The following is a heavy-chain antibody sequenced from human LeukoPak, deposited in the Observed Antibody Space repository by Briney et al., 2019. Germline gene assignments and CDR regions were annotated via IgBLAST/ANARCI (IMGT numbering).Heavy chain of an antibody. J-gene: IGHJ4*02. V-gene: IGHV1-24*01. CDR3: ATDLHTGGSYSLDY. CDR1: GYTLTELS. Sequence: GASVKVSCKVSGYTLTELSMHWVRQAPGKGLEWMGGFDPEDGETIYAQKFQGRVTMTEDTSTDTAYMELSSLRSEDTAVYYCATDLHTGGSYSLDYWGQGTLVTVSS. CDR2: FDPEDGET. D-gene: IGHD1-26*01.